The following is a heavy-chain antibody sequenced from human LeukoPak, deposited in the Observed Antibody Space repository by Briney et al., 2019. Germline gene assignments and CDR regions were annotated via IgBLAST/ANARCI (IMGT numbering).Heavy chain of an antibody. V-gene: IGHV2-70*11. D-gene: IGHD5-12*01. CDR3: ARNRGYSGYGMDG. CDR2: IDWDDDK. Sequence: SGPTLVNPTQPLTLTCTFSGFSLSSSGMCVSWIRQPPCKALEWLARIDWDDDKHSHTSLKTRPTISKDTSKNQVVLTMTSMDPVDTATYYCARNRGYSGYGMDGWGQGTTVTVSS. CDR1: GFSLSSSGMC. J-gene: IGHJ6*02.